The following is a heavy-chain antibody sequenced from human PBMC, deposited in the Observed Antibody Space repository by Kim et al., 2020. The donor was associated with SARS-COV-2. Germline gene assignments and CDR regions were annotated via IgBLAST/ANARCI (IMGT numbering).Heavy chain of an antibody. J-gene: IGHJ4*02. CDR2: ICPGDSQT. CDR3: SRQTAGDVVGATPPRH. V-gene: IGHV5-51*01. CDR1: GYNFIAYC. D-gene: IGHD1-26*01. Sequence: GESLKISCKGSGYNFIAYCVAWVRQMPGKGLEWMGSICPGDSQTRYSPSFQGQVPMSADKSNSTAYLPWNSLKASDTAMYYCSRQTAGDVVGATPPRHWGRGTLVTVSS.